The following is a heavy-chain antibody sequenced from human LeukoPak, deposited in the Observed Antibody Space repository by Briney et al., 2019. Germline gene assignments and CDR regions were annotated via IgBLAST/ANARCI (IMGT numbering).Heavy chain of an antibody. Sequence: GRSLRLSCAASGFTFSSYGMHWVRQAPGKGLEWVAVIWYDGSNKYYADSVKGRFTISRDNSKNTLYLQMNSLRAEDTAVYYCAREGRYYYASSVLDYWGQGTLVTVSS. CDR1: GFTFSSYG. J-gene: IGHJ4*02. D-gene: IGHD3-22*01. V-gene: IGHV3-33*01. CDR3: AREGRYYYASSVLDY. CDR2: IWYDGSNK.